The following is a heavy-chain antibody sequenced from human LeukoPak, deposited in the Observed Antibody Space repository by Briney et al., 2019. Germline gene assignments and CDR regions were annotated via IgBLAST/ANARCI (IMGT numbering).Heavy chain of an antibody. CDR2: IYYSGST. J-gene: IGHJ3*02. CDR1: GASISSYY. V-gene: IGHV4-59*01. CDR3: ARDRGAFDI. Sequence: KPSETLSLTCTVSGASISSYYWSWIRQPPGKGLEWIGYIYYSGSTNYNPSLKSRVTISVDTSKNQFSLKLSSVTGADTAVYYCARDRGAFDIWGQGTMVTVSS.